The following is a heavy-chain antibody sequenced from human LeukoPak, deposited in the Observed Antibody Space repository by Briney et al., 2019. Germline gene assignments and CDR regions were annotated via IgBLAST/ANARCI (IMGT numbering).Heavy chain of an antibody. CDR2: INPNSGGT. J-gene: IGHJ5*02. CDR1: GYTFTGYY. Sequence: ASVKVSCKASGYTFTGYYMHWVRQAPGQGLEWMGWINPNSGGTNYAQKFQGRVTMTRDTSISTAYMELSRLRSDDTAVYYCARDRPTMVQPRYSWFDPWGQGTLVTVSS. CDR3: ARDRPTMVQPRYSWFDP. D-gene: IGHD3-10*01. V-gene: IGHV1-2*02.